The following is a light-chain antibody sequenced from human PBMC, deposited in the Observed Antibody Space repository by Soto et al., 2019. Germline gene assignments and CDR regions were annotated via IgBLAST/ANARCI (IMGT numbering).Light chain of an antibody. Sequence: EIVLTQSPGTLSLSPGERATLSCRASQSVSSTYLAWYQQKPGQAPRLLLYGASSRATGIPDRFSGSGSGTDFNLTTSRLEPEDFAVYYCQQYGSSPPYTFGQGTKLEIK. CDR1: QSVSSTY. CDR2: GAS. J-gene: IGKJ2*01. V-gene: IGKV3-20*01. CDR3: QQYGSSPPYT.